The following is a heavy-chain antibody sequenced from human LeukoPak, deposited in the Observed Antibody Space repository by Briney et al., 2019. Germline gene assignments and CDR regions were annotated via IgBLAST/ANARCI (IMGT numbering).Heavy chain of an antibody. Sequence: GGSLTLSCEPSAFIAGANFMNWVRHAPGKGLEWVAVMYSVGAPHYADSVKDNFTVSRDPSKNAVYLQMDSLRVEDTAVYYCARDLSAYSYGFGGDCWGQGTRVIVSP. J-gene: IGHJ4*02. CDR3: ARDLSAYSYGFGGDC. CDR2: MYSVGAP. V-gene: IGHV3-66*01. D-gene: IGHD1-26*01. CDR1: AFIAGANF.